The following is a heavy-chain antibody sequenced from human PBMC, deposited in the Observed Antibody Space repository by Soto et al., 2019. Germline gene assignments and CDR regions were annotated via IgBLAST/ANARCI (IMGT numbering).Heavy chain of an antibody. CDR2: ISGKNGGT. CDR3: ARAKRITGDFDY. Sequence: QVQLEQSGPEVKKPGASVKVSCKTSGYSFADYGVTWVRQAPGQGLEWMGWISGKNGGTNYARELQGRVTMTTDTSTKTVYMEMRSLKSDDTAVYYCARAKRITGDFDYWGQGTLVAVSS. CDR1: GYSFADYG. V-gene: IGHV1-18*01. D-gene: IGHD3-3*01. J-gene: IGHJ4*02.